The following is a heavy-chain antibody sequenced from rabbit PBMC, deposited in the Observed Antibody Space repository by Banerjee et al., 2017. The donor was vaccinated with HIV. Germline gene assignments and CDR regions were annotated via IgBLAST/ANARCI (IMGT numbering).Heavy chain of an antibody. D-gene: IGHD2-1*01. V-gene: IGHV1S47*01. J-gene: IGHJ4*01. CDR2: IYSSNGDK. CDR1: GSDISSNA. Sequence: QEQLVESGGGLVQPEGSLTLTCKASGSDISSNAMCWVRQAPGKGLELIACIYSSNGDKWYASWVNGRFTISRSASLNTVTLQMTSLTAADMATYFCGRSYGVTGWNFGLWGPGTLVT. CDR3: GRSYGVTGWNFGL.